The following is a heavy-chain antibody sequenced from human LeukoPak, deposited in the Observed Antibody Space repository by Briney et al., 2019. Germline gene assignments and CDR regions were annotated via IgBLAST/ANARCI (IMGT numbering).Heavy chain of an antibody. D-gene: IGHD3-3*01. Sequence: SETLSLTCTVSGVSISSGSYYWSWIRQPAGKGLEWIGRIYTSGSTNYNPSLKSRVTISVDTSKNQFSLKLSSVTAADTAVYYCARDGHYDFWSGYPNWFDPWGQGTLVTVSS. CDR3: ARDGHYDFWSGYPNWFDP. CDR1: GVSISSGSYY. V-gene: IGHV4-61*02. CDR2: IYTSGST. J-gene: IGHJ5*02.